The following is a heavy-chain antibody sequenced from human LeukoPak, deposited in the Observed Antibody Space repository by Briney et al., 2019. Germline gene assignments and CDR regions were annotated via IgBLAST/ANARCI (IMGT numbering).Heavy chain of an antibody. CDR3: AREHAYYYDSSGHNWFDP. CDR2: ISSSSSYI. Sequence: GGSLRLSCAASGFTSSSYSMHWVRQAPGKGLEWVSSISSSSSYIYYADSVKGRFTISRDNAKNSLYLQMNSLRAEDTAVYYCAREHAYYYDSSGHNWFDPWGQGTLVTVSS. CDR1: GFTSSSYS. D-gene: IGHD3-22*01. V-gene: IGHV3-21*01. J-gene: IGHJ5*02.